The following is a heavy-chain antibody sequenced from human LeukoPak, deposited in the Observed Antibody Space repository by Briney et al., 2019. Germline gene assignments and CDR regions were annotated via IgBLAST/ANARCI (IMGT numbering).Heavy chain of an antibody. CDR3: AKDRLSYGDYVYDY. D-gene: IGHD4-17*01. CDR1: GFTFSVYG. CDR2: ISYDGSNK. Sequence: HPGRSLRLSCGASGFTFSVYGMHWVRQAPGKGLEWVAVISYDGSNKYYADSAKGRFTISRDNSKNTLYLQMNSLRAEDTAVYYCAKDRLSYGDYVYDYWGQGTLVTVSS. V-gene: IGHV3-30*18. J-gene: IGHJ4*02.